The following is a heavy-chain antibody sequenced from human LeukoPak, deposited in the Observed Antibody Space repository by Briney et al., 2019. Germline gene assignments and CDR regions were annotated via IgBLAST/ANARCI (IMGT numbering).Heavy chain of an antibody. V-gene: IGHV1-69*05. CDR2: IIPIFGTA. CDR1: GYTFTSYD. D-gene: IGHD3-3*01. CDR3: ARNRKYDFWSGYSLHMDV. J-gene: IGHJ6*03. Sequence: ASVKVSCKASGYTFTSYDINWVRQAPGQGLEWMGGIIPIFGTANYAQKFQGRVTITTDESTSTAYMELSSLRSEDTAVYYCARNRKYDFWSGYSLHMDVWGKGTTVTVSS.